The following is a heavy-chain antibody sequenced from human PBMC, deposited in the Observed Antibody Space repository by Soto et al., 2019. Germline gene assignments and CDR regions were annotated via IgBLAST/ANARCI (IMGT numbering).Heavy chain of an antibody. CDR1: GFTFSSYG. V-gene: IGHV3-33*01. D-gene: IGHD6-19*01. Sequence: QVQLVESGGGVVQPGRSLRLSCAASGFTFSSYGMHWVRQAPGKGLEWVAVIWYDGSNKYYADSVKGRFTISRDNSKNTLYLQMNSLRAEDTAVYYCAREYSSGWYPHFDYWGQGTLVTVSS. J-gene: IGHJ4*02. CDR3: AREYSSGWYPHFDY. CDR2: IWYDGSNK.